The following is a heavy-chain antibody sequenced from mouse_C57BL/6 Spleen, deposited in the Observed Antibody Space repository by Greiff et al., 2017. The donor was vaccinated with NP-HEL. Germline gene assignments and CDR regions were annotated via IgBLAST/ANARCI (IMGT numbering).Heavy chain of an antibody. J-gene: IGHJ2*01. Sequence: QVQLQQPGAELVKPWASVKLSCKASGYTFTSYWMHWVKQRPGRGLECIGRIDPNSGGTKYNEKFKSKATLTVDKPSSTAYMQLSSLTSEDSAVYYCARSRITTVVAPYFDYWGQGTTLTGSS. D-gene: IGHD1-1*01. CDR1: GYTFTSYW. CDR2: IDPNSGGT. V-gene: IGHV1-72*01. CDR3: ARSRITTVVAPYFDY.